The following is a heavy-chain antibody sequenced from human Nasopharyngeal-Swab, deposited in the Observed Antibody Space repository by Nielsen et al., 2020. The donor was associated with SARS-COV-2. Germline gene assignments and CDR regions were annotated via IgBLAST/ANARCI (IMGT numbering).Heavy chain of an antibody. Sequence: SLKISCAASGFTFDDYAMHWVRQAPGKGLEWVSGISWNSGSIGYADSVKGRFTISRDNAKNSLYLQMNSLRAEDTALYYCARGMWFRELSTTFYYYGMDVWGQGTTVTVSS. CDR2: ISWNSGSI. CDR3: ARGMWFRELSTTFYYYGMDV. CDR1: GFTFDDYA. D-gene: IGHD3-10*01. V-gene: IGHV3-9*01. J-gene: IGHJ6*02.